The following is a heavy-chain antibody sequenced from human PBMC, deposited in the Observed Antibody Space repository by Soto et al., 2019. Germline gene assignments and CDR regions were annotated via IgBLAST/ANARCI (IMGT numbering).Heavy chain of an antibody. J-gene: IGHJ4*02. Sequence: QVQLVQSGAEVKKPGSSVKVSCKAPGGTFSRHAISWVRQAPGQGLEWMGGIIPIFDTADYAQNFQGRVTITADKSTDTAYMELTRLRSEDTAVYYCAKGDYRFEELAYWGQGTLVTVSS. CDR3: AKGDYRFEELAY. CDR1: GGTFSRHA. D-gene: IGHD1-26*01. V-gene: IGHV1-69*06. CDR2: IIPIFDTA.